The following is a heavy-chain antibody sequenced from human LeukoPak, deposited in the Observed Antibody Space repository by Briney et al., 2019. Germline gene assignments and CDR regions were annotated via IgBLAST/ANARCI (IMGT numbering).Heavy chain of an antibody. CDR1: GGSISTYY. CDR2: IYYSGST. V-gene: IGHV4-59*01. J-gene: IGHJ6*03. CDR3: ARDNEWYGYMDV. D-gene: IGHD3-3*01. Sequence: SETLSLTCTVSGGSISTYYRTWIRQPPGKGLEWIGYIYYSGSTNYDPSLKSRVTISVDTSKNQFSLKLSSVTAADTAVYYCARDNEWYGYMDVWGRGTTVTISS.